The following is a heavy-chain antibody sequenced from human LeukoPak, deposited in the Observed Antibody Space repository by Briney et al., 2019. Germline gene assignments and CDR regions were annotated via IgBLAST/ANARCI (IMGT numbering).Heavy chain of an antibody. V-gene: IGHV4-34*01. CDR2: INHSGST. CDR3: ARGYTFDY. CDR1: GGPFSGYY. Sequence: PSETLSLTCAVYGGPFSGYYWSWIRQPPGKGLEWIGEINHSGSTNYNPSLESRVTISVDTSKNQFSLKLSSVTAADTAVYYCARGYTFDYWGQGTLVTVSS. D-gene: IGHD2-2*02. J-gene: IGHJ4*02.